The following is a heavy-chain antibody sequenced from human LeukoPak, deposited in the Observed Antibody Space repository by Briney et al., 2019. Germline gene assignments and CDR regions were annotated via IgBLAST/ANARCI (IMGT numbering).Heavy chain of an antibody. CDR3: ARGGVLWFGVLNRPFDY. J-gene: IGHJ4*02. CDR1: GGSISSSSYY. V-gene: IGHV4-39*07. CDR2: IYYSGST. Sequence: SETLSLTCTVSGGSISSSSYYWGWIRQPPGKGLEWIGSIYYSGSTNYNPSLKSRVTISVDTSKNQFSLKLSSVTAADTAVYYCARGGVLWFGVLNRPFDYWGQGTLVTVSS. D-gene: IGHD3-10*01.